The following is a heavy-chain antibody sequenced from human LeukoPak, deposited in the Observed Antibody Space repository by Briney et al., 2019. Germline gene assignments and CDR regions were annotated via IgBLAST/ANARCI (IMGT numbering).Heavy chain of an antibody. CDR1: GYTFTGYY. CDR3: APAGYSHHSGGSYYFDY. CDR2: INPNSGGT. V-gene: IGHV1-2*02. Sequence: GASVKVSCKASGYTFTGYYVHWVRQAPGQGLEWMGWINPNSGGTNYAQKFQGRVTMTRDTSISAAFMEVSSLKSDDTAVYYCAPAGYSHHSGGSYYFDYWGQGTLVTVSS. J-gene: IGHJ4*02. D-gene: IGHD3-22*01.